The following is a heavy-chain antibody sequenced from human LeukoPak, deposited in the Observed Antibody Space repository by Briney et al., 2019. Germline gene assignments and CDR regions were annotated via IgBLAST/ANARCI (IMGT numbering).Heavy chain of an antibody. J-gene: IGHJ4*02. CDR2: IKQDGSEK. Sequence: GGSLRLSCAASGFTFSSYWMSWVRQAPGKGLEWVANIKQDGSEKYYVDSVKGRFTTSKDNAKNSLYLQMNSLRAEDTAVYYCARNWGTYYYDSSGYCANWGQGTLVTVSS. CDR3: ARNWGTYYYDSSGYCAN. V-gene: IGHV3-7*01. D-gene: IGHD3-22*01. CDR1: GFTFSSYW.